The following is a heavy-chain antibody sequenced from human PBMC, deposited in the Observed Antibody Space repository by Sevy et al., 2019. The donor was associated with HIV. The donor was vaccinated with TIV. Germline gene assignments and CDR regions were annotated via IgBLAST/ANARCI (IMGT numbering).Heavy chain of an antibody. V-gene: IGHV3-15*01. CDR1: GLSFTNAW. Sequence: GGSLRLSCVASGLSFTNAWMSWVRQAPGKGLEWVGRIKRKTDGGTTAGGTTDYAAPVKGRFTIARDNSKNTLYLQLNSLKVEDTALYYCTTGEGEIRRAIYFDYWGQGTLVTVSS. D-gene: IGHD3-16*01. CDR2: IKRKTDGGTTAGGTT. CDR3: TTGEGEIRRAIYFDY. J-gene: IGHJ4*02.